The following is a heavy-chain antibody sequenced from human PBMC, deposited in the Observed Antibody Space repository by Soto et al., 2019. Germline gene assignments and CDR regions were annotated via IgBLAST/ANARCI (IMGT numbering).Heavy chain of an antibody. CDR3: AREDPWSANADDMDV. D-gene: IGHD3-3*01. V-gene: IGHV3-48*02. Sequence: EVQLVESGGGLVQPGGSLRLSCVASGFTFRSYSLNWVRQAPGKGLEWVSYISSSSGTIYYADSVKGRFTISRDNAENSLYLQNNILRDDDTAVYYCAREDPWSANADDMDVWGQGTTVTVSS. J-gene: IGHJ6*02. CDR2: ISSSSGTI. CDR1: GFTFRSYS.